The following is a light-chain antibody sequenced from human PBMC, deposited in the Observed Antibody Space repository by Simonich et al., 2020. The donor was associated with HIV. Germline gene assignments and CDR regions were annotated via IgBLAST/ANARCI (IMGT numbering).Light chain of an antibody. CDR2: GAS. Sequence: DIQMTQSPSSLSASVGDRVTVTCRASQTIRNYLNWYQQKPGKAPQLLIYGASILQSGVPSRFSGRRSGTDFTLAISSLQPEDFATYYCQQSYSTPPTFGQGTKVEIK. CDR3: QQSYSTPPT. CDR1: QTIRNY. J-gene: IGKJ1*01. V-gene: IGKV1-39*01.